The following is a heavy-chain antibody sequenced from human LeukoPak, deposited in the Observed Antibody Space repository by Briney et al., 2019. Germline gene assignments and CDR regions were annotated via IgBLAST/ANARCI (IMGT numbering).Heavy chain of an antibody. CDR1: GGSISSSSYY. D-gene: IGHD3-3*01. CDR2: IYYSGST. J-gene: IGHJ5*02. Sequence: SETLSLTCTVSGGSISSSSYYWGWIRQPPGKGLEWIGSIYYSGSTYYNPSLKSRVTISVDTSKNQFSLKLSSVTAADTAVYYCARLSIFGVATFDPWGQGTLVTVS. CDR3: ARLSIFGVATFDP. V-gene: IGHV4-39*01.